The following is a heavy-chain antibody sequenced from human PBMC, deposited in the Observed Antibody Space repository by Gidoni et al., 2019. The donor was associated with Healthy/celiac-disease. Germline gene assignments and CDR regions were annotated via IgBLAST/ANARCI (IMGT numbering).Heavy chain of an antibody. CDR1: GYSFTIYW. V-gene: IGHV5-51*01. Sequence: EVQLVQSGAEVKKPGEPLKIPCKGSGYSFTIYWMGWVRQMPGKCLWWMGLINPGDSDTRYSPSFQGQVTISADKSISTAYLQWSSLKASDTAMYYCARRPLGQNNGMDVWGQGTTVTVSS. CDR3: ARRPLGQNNGMDV. CDR2: INPGDSDT. J-gene: IGHJ6*02.